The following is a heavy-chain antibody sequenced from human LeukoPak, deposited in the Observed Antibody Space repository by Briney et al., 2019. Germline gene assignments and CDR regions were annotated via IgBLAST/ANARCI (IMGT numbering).Heavy chain of an antibody. Sequence: GGSLRLSCAGSGFTFSSYAMSWVRQAPGKGLEWVSSISGSGGSTNYADSVKGRFTISRDNSKNTLYLQMNSLRAEDTALYYCAKALSVYYFDYWGQGTLVTVSS. CDR1: GFTFSSYA. CDR3: AKALSVYYFDY. CDR2: ISGSGGST. D-gene: IGHD5/OR15-5a*01. V-gene: IGHV3-23*01. J-gene: IGHJ4*02.